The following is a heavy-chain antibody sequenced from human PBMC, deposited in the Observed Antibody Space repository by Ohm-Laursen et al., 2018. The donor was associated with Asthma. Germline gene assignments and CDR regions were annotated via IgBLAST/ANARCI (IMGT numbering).Heavy chain of an antibody. D-gene: IGHD6-13*01. CDR1: GGSISNGSYY. J-gene: IGHJ4*02. CDR2: IYYSGST. Sequence: TLSLTCTVSGGSISNGSYYWSWIRQHPGKDLEWIGYIYYSGSTYYNPSLKSRVTISIDTSKNHFSLKLSSVTAADTAVYYCARVPIAAAGFFDYWGQGTLVTVSS. V-gene: IGHV4-31*02. CDR3: ARVPIAAAGFFDY.